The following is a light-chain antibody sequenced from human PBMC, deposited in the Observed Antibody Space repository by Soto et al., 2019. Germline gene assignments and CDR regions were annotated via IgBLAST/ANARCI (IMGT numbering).Light chain of an antibody. Sequence: DIQMTQSPSSLSASVGDRVTITCQASQDISNYLNWYQQTPGKAPELLIYDASNLETGVPSRFSGSGSGTDFTFTISSLQPEDIATYYCQQYDYLPFGGGTKVEIK. CDR2: DAS. V-gene: IGKV1-33*01. CDR1: QDISNY. CDR3: QQYDYLP. J-gene: IGKJ4*01.